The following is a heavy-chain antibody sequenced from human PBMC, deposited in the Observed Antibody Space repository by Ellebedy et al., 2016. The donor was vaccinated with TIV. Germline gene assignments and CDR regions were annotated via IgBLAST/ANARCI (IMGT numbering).Heavy chain of an antibody. CDR1: GYTFTGYY. V-gene: IGHV1-2*02. CDR3: VRDRWSYRNNWFDS. J-gene: IGHJ5*01. CDR2: INPNSGGT. Sequence: AASVKVSCKASGYTFTGYYMHWVRQAPGQGLEWMGWINPNSGGTNYAQKFQGRVTMTRDTSISTAYMELSRLRSDDTAVYYCVRDRWSYRNNWFDSWGQGTRVTVSS. D-gene: IGHD3-16*02.